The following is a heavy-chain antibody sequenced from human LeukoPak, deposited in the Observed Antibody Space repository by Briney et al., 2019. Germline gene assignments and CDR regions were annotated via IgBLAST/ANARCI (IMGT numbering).Heavy chain of an antibody. D-gene: IGHD1-26*01. CDR3: ARDGRWEHPRFDP. CDR2: IYYSGST. Sequence: SETLSLTCTVSVGSITSYYWSWIRQPPGKGLEWIGYIYYSGSTNYNPSLKSRVTISVDTSKNQFSLKLISETAADMAVYFCARDGRWEHPRFDPWGQGTLVTVSS. J-gene: IGHJ5*02. CDR1: VGSITSYY. V-gene: IGHV4-59*01.